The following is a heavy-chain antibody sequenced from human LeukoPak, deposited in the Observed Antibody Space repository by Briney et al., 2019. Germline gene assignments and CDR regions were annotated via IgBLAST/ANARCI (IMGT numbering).Heavy chain of an antibody. Sequence: GGSLRLSCAASGFTFSSYSMNWVRQAPGKGLEWVSSISSSSSYIYYADSVKGRFTISRDNAKNSLYLQMNSLRAEDTAVYYCARGYYGSGSYYPHSYFDYWGQGTLVTVSS. J-gene: IGHJ4*02. CDR1: GFTFSSYS. CDR3: ARGYYGSGSYYPHSYFDY. D-gene: IGHD3-10*01. CDR2: ISSSSSYI. V-gene: IGHV3-21*01.